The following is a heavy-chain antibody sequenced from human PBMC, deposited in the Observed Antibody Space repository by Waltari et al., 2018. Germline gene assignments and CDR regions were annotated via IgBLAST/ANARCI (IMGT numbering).Heavy chain of an antibody. J-gene: IGHJ4*02. CDR1: GFTFSTYS. CDR3: ARDNDYYFDY. CDR2: ISSSSSTI. V-gene: IGHV3-48*04. Sequence: EVQLVESGGGLVQPGGSLRLSCAASGFTFSTYSMNWVRQAPGNGLEGFSYISSSSSTIYYADSVKGRFTFSRDNAKNSLYLQMNSLRAEDTAVYYCARDNDYYFDYWGQGTLVTVSS. D-gene: IGHD2-21*02.